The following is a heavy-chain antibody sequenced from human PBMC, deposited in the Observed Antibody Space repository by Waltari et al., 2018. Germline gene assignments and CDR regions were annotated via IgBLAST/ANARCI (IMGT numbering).Heavy chain of an antibody. Sequence: QVQLQESGPGLVKPSENLSLTCSVSGGSFSNSYWSWFRQSSTKGMEWIGRINVDGRINYNPSLESRVTMSVDPFKSQFSLQLKSLTAADTAVYYCARVGPNTQLADLWGQGMLVTVST. V-gene: IGHV4-4*07. CDR1: GGSFSNSY. D-gene: IGHD6-13*01. CDR2: INVDGRI. J-gene: IGHJ4*02. CDR3: ARVGPNTQLADL.